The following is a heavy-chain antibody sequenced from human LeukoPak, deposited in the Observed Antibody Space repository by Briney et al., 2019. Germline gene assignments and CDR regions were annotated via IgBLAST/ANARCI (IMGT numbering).Heavy chain of an antibody. V-gene: IGHV3-74*01. CDR2: INSDVSST. CDR1: GFTFSSYW. J-gene: IGHJ3*02. Sequence: GGSLRLSCAASGFTFSSYWMHWVSQAPGKGLVWVSRINSDVSSTSYADSVKGRFTISRDNAKNTLYLQMNSLRAEDTAVYYCAKPIVSGAFDIWGQGTMVTVSS. D-gene: IGHD2-21*01. CDR3: AKPIVSGAFDI.